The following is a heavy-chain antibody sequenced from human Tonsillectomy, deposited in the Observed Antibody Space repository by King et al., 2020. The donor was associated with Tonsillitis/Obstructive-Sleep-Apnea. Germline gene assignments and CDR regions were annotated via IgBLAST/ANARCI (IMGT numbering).Heavy chain of an antibody. CDR3: ATTTVTTIGYFQH. CDR2: IIPIFVTA. Sequence: QLVQSGAEGKKPWSSVKVSCKASGGTFSSYAISWVRQAPGQGLEWWGGIIPIFVTANYAQKFQGRVTITADESTSTAYMELSSLRSEDTAVYYCATTTVTTIGYFQHWGQGTLVTVSS. CDR1: GGTFSSYA. D-gene: IGHD4-11*01. J-gene: IGHJ1*01. V-gene: IGHV1-69*12.